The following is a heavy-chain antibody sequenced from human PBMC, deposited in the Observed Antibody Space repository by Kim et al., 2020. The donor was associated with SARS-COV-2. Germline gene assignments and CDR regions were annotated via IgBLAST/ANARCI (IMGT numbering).Heavy chain of an antibody. J-gene: IGHJ6*02. Sequence: RYSPSFQGQVTISADKSISTAYLQWSSLKASDTAMYYCARHELAYGMDVWGQGTTVTVSS. CDR3: ARHELAYGMDV. V-gene: IGHV5-51*01. D-gene: IGHD1-7*01.